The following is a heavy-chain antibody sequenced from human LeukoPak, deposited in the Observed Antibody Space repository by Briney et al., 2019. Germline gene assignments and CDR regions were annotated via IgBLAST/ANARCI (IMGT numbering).Heavy chain of an antibody. J-gene: IGHJ4*02. D-gene: IGHD3-16*01. CDR3: ARGGVN. Sequence: GGSLRLSCAASGFTFDDYGMSWVRQAPGKRLEWVSVIYSGGSTYYADSVKGRFTISRDNSKNTLYLQMNSLRAEDTAVYYCARGGVNWGQGTLVTVSS. CDR2: IYSGGST. V-gene: IGHV3-66*01. CDR1: GFTFDDYG.